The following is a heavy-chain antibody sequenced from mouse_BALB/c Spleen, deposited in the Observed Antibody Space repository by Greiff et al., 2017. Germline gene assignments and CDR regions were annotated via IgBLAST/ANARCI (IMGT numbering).Heavy chain of an antibody. V-gene: IGHV5-6*01. CDR2: ISSGGSYT. Sequence: EVQVVESGGDLVKPGGSLKLSCAASGFTFSSYGMSWVRQTPDKRLEWVATISSGGSYTYYPDSVKGRFTISRDNAKNTLYLQMSSLKSEDTAMYYCARHSPAPFDYWGQGTTLTVSS. CDR3: ARHSPAPFDY. J-gene: IGHJ2*01. CDR1: GFTFSSYG.